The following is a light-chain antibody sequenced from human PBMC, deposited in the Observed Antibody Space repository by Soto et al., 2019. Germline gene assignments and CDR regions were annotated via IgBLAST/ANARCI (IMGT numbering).Light chain of an antibody. J-gene: IGKJ5*01. CDR3: QHRSIWPVS. Sequence: EIVLTQSPATLSLSPWERATLSCRASQSVYSYLFWYQQKPGLAPRLLIYDASKRAIGIPARFSGSGSGTDFTLTISSLEPEDFAVYYCQHRSIWPVSFGQGTRLEIK. CDR2: DAS. CDR1: QSVYSY. V-gene: IGKV3-11*01.